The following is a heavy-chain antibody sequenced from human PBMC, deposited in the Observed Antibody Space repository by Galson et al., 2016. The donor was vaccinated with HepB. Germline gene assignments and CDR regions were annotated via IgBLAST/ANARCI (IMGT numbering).Heavy chain of an antibody. J-gene: IGHJ1*01. D-gene: IGHD1-26*01. CDR3: ARTRDDSGAYYPTVYFQH. Sequence: SLRLSCAASGFTFSIYEMNWVRQAPGKGPEWVSYISSSGSTIYYADSVKGRFTISRDNAKGSLFLHMNSLRVEDTAVYYCARTRDDSGAYYPTVYFQHWGQGTLVSVSS. CDR2: ISSSGSTI. CDR1: GFTFSIYE. V-gene: IGHV3-48*03.